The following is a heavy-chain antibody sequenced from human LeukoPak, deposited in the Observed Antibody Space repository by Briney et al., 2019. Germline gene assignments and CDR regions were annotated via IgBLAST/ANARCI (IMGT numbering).Heavy chain of an antibody. CDR3: ARGYCSSTSCYIFDY. Sequence: PSDTLSLACAVYGGSFSGYYWSWIRQPPGKGPEWIGEINHSGSTNYNPSLKSRVTISVDTSKNQFSLKLSSVTAADTAVYYCARGYCSSTSCYIFDYWGQGTLVTVSS. D-gene: IGHD2-2*02. V-gene: IGHV4-34*01. J-gene: IGHJ4*02. CDR2: INHSGST. CDR1: GGSFSGYY.